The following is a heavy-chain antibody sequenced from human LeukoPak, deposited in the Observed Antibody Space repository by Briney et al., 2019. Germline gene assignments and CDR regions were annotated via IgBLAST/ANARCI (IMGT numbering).Heavy chain of an antibody. J-gene: IGHJ4*02. Sequence: SETLSLTCTVSGGSISSYYWSWIRQPAGKGLEWIGRIYTSGSTNYNPSLKSRVTMSVDTSKNHFSLKLSSVTAADTAVYYCARGVGRWERHVHFDYWGQGTLVTVSS. CDR2: IYTSGST. D-gene: IGHD1-26*01. CDR3: ARGVGRWERHVHFDY. CDR1: GGSISSYY. V-gene: IGHV4-4*07.